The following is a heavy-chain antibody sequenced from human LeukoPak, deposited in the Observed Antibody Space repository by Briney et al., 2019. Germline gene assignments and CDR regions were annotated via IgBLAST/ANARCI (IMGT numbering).Heavy chain of an antibody. CDR3: ARLSTDFWSGQYYFDY. D-gene: IGHD3-3*01. Sequence: SETLSLTCTVSGGSTSSSSNYWGWIRQPPGKGLEWIGSIYYSGSTYYNPSLKSRVTISVDTSKNQFSLKLSSVTAADTAVYYCARLSTDFWSGQYYFDYWGQGTLVTVSS. CDR1: GGSTSSSSNY. CDR2: IYYSGST. J-gene: IGHJ4*02. V-gene: IGHV4-39*01.